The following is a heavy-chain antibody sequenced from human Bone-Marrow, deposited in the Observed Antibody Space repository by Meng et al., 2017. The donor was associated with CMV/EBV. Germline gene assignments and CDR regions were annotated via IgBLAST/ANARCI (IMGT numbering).Heavy chain of an antibody. CDR3: CGRSRQLARVRPFDY. D-gene: IGHD6-6*01. CDR2: INHSGST. V-gene: IGHV4-34*01. Sequence: QVQLTQGGAGLFQPSEPLSLTCAVYGGSFSGYYWSWIRQPPGKGLEWIGEINHSGSTNYNPSLKSRVTISVDTSKNQFSLKLSSVTAADTAVYYCCGRSRQLARVRPFDYWGQGTLVTVSS. J-gene: IGHJ4*02. CDR1: GGSFSGYY.